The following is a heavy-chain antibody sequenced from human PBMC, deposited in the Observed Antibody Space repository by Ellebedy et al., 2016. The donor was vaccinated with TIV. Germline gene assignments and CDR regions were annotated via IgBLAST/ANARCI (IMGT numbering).Heavy chain of an antibody. Sequence: ASVKVSCXASGYTFTSYDINWVRQATGQGLEWMGWMNPNSGNTGYAQKFQGRVTMTRNTSISTAYLELSSLRSEDTAVYYCARRGRSSGWKPTFGYWGQGTLVTVSS. CDR1: GYTFTSYD. CDR3: ARRGRSSGWKPTFGY. J-gene: IGHJ4*02. D-gene: IGHD6-19*01. V-gene: IGHV1-8*01. CDR2: MNPNSGNT.